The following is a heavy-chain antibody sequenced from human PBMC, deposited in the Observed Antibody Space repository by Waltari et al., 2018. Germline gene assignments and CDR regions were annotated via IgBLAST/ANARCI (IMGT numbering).Heavy chain of an antibody. Sequence: EVQLVESGGGLVQPGGSLRLSCAAAGLASTKYWMHWVRQDAGKGLMWVAHINSDGRSTTYGDSVKGRFTITRDNARDTVYLQMTSLRAEDTAVYFCVTDDPGLGLDVWGQGTTVTVSS. CDR3: VTDDPGLGLDV. D-gene: IGHD7-27*01. CDR1: GLASTKYW. V-gene: IGHV3-74*01. CDR2: INSDGRST. J-gene: IGHJ6*02.